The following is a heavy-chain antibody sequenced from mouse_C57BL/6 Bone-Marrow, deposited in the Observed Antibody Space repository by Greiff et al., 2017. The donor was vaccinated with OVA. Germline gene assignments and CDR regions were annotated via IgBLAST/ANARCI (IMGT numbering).Heavy chain of an antibody. CDR3: ARRTGSSYDWYFDV. Sequence: EVKLVESGGGLVKPGGSLKLSCAASGFTFSDYGMHWVRQAPEKGLEWVAYISSGSSNIYYADTVKGRFTISRDNAKNTLFLQMTSLRSEDTAMYYCARRTGSSYDWYFDVWGTGTTVTVSS. D-gene: IGHD1-1*01. CDR1: GFTFSDYG. V-gene: IGHV5-17*01. J-gene: IGHJ1*03. CDR2: ISSGSSNI.